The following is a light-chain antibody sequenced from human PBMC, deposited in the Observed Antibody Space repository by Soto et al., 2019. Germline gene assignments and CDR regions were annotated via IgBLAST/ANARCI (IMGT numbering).Light chain of an antibody. Sequence: QSALTQPDSVSGSPGQSITISCTGTSSDVGNYNYVSWYQHHPGKAPKLMVYDVSHRPSGVSNRFSGSKSGSTASLTISGLQDEDEADYYCSSYTRSSSYVFELGPRSPS. V-gene: IGLV2-14*03. CDR2: DVS. CDR3: SSYTRSSSYV. CDR1: SSDVGNYNY. J-gene: IGLJ1*01.